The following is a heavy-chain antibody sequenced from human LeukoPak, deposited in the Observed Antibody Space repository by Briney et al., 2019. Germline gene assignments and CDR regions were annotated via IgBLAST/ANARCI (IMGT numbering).Heavy chain of an antibody. CDR3: ARSGLYYPGSGSFDY. CDR1: GDSVTSGGYY. J-gene: IGHJ4*02. D-gene: IGHD3-10*01. CDR2: IYYTGST. V-gene: IGHV4-31*03. Sequence: PSETLSLTGTVSGDSVTSGGYYWNWIRQHPVKGLEWIGYIYYTGSTNYNPSLKSRINISAGTSKNQFSLKLKSVTAADTAIYYCARSGLYYPGSGSFDYWGQGALVTVSS.